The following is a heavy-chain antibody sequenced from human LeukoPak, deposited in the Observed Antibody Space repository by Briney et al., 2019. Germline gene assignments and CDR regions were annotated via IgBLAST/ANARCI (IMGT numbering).Heavy chain of an antibody. D-gene: IGHD6-13*01. V-gene: IGHV3-30*18. CDR1: GFTFSSYG. CDR3: AKEVAAAYFDY. Sequence: SGGSLRLSCAASGFTFSSYGMHWVRQAPGKGLEWVAVISYDGSNKYYADSVKGRFTISRDNSKNTLYLQMNSLRAEDTAVYYCAKEVAAAYFDYWGQGTLVTVSS. CDR2: ISYDGSNK. J-gene: IGHJ4*02.